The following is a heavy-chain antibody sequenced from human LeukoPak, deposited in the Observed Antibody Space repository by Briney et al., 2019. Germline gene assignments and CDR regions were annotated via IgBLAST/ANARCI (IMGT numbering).Heavy chain of an antibody. CDR3: ARAPLVIAAAGRFFDY. CDR1: GYSISSGYY. V-gene: IGHV4-61*05. D-gene: IGHD6-13*01. CDR2: IYYSGST. Sequence: SETLTLTCTVSGYSISSGYYWGWIRQPPGKGLEWIGYIYYSGSTNYNPSLKSRVTISVDKSKNQFSLKLSSVTAADTAVYYCARAPLVIAAAGRFFDYWGQGTLVTVSS. J-gene: IGHJ4*02.